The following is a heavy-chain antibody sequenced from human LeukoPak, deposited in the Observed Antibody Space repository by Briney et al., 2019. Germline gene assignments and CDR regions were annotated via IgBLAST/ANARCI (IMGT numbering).Heavy chain of an antibody. V-gene: IGHV1-46*01. J-gene: IGHJ4*02. CDR1: GGTFSSYA. Sequence: GSSVKVSCKASGGTFSSYAISWVRQAPGQGLEWMGIINPSGGSTSYAQKFQGRVTMTRDTSTSTVYMELSSLRSEDTAVYYCARGRLEQRHFDYWGQGTLVTVSS. CDR2: INPSGGST. D-gene: IGHD1/OR15-1a*01. CDR3: ARGRLEQRHFDY.